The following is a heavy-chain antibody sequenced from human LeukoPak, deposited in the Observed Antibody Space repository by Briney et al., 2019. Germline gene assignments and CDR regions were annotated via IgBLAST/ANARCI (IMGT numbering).Heavy chain of an antibody. D-gene: IGHD2-21*02. CDR1: GFTFSSYA. J-gene: IGHJ4*02. Sequence: PGGSLRLSCAASGFTFSSYAMSWVRQAPGKGLEWVSAISGSGGSTYYADSVKGRFTISRDNSKNTLYLQINNMRAEDTAVYYCAKGAYVIVVVTATRLDYWGQGTLVTVSS. V-gene: IGHV3-23*01. CDR3: AKGAYVIVVVTATRLDY. CDR2: ISGSGGST.